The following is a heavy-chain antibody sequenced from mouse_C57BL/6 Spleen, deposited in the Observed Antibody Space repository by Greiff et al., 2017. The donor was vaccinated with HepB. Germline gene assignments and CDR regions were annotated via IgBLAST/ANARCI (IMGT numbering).Heavy chain of an antibody. D-gene: IGHD1-1*01. Sequence: EVQRVESGPELVKPGASVKIPCKASGYTFTDYNMDWVKQSHGKRLEWIGDINPNNGGTIYNQKFKGKATLTVDKSSSTAYMELRSLTSEDTAVYYCAREGTTPMDYWGQGTSVTVSS. CDR3: AREGTTPMDY. CDR1: GYTFTDYN. V-gene: IGHV1-18*01. CDR2: INPNNGGT. J-gene: IGHJ4*01.